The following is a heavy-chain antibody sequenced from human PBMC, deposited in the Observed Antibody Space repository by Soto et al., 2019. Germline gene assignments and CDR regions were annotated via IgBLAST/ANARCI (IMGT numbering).Heavy chain of an antibody. CDR3: AKSREGGYFDWSLYYYYYGMDV. CDR1: GFTFSSYG. D-gene: IGHD3-9*01. CDR2: ISYDGSNK. V-gene: IGHV3-30*18. J-gene: IGHJ6*02. Sequence: PGGSLRLSCAASGFTFSSYGMHWVRQAPGKGLEWVAVISYDGSNKYYADSVKGRFTISRDNSKNTLYLQMNSLRAEDTAVYYCAKSREGGYFDWSLYYYYYGMDVWGQGTTVTVSS.